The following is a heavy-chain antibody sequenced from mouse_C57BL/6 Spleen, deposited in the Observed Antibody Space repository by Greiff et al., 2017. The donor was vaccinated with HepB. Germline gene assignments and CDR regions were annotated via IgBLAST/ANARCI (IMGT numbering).Heavy chain of an antibody. D-gene: IGHD1-1*01. CDR3: ARPGASGSSYVYDY. Sequence: VQLQQPGAELVRPGTSVKLSCKASGYTFTSYWMHWVKQRPGQGLEWIGVIDPSDSYTNYNQKFKGKATLTVDTSSSTAYMQLSSLTSEDSAVYYCARPGASGSSYVYDYWGQGTTLTVSS. CDR1: GYTFTSYW. CDR2: IDPSDSYT. V-gene: IGHV1-59*01. J-gene: IGHJ2*01.